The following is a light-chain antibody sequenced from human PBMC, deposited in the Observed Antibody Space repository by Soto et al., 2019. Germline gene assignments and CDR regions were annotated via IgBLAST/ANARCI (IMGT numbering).Light chain of an antibody. Sequence: EIVLTQYPATLSLSPGERATLSCRASQSVSSYLAWYQQKPGQAPRLLIYDASNRATGIPARFSGSGSGTDFTLTISSREPEDFAVYYCQQRSSWPPWTFGQGTKVDIK. CDR2: DAS. CDR3: QQRSSWPPWT. CDR1: QSVSSY. J-gene: IGKJ1*01. V-gene: IGKV3-11*01.